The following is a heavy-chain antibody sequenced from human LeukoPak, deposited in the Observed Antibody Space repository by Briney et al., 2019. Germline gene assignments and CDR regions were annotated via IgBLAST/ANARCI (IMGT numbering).Heavy chain of an antibody. CDR2: ITWNRDNI. D-gene: IGHD6-13*01. CDR3: AKEGIAAAGRNYFDY. Sequence: PGGSLRLSCTVSGFTFDDYAMHWVRHTPGKGLEWVAGITWNRDNIGYGDSVKGRFTISRDNVKNVLYLQMNSLRAEDTAVYYCAKEGIAAAGRNYFDYWGQGTLVTVSS. V-gene: IGHV3-9*01. J-gene: IGHJ4*02. CDR1: GFTFDDYA.